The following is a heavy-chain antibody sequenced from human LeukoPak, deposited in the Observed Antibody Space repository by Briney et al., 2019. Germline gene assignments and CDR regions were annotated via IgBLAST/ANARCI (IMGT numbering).Heavy chain of an antibody. V-gene: IGHV4-39*01. CDR1: GGSISSSSYY. Sequence: PSETLSLTCTVSGGSISSSSYYWGWIRQPLGKGLEWIGSIYYSGSTYYNPSLKSRVTISVDTSKNQFSLKLSSVTAADTAVYYCARGRLTSCYDYWGQGTLVTVSS. CDR2: IYYSGST. J-gene: IGHJ4*02. D-gene: IGHD2-2*01. CDR3: ARGRLTSCYDY.